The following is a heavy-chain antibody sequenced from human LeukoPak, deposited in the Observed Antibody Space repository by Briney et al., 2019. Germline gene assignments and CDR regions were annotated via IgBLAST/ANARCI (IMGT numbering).Heavy chain of an antibody. V-gene: IGHV3-21*01. D-gene: IGHD1-1*01. CDR3: ARDLARGWNVISDYFDY. CDR1: GFTFSSYS. J-gene: IGHJ4*02. Sequence: GGSLRLSCAASGFTFSSYSMNWVRQAPGKGLEWVSSISSSSSYIYYADSVKGRFTISRDNAKNSLYLQMNSLRAEDTAVYYCARDLARGWNVISDYFDYWGQGTLVIVSS. CDR2: ISSSSSYI.